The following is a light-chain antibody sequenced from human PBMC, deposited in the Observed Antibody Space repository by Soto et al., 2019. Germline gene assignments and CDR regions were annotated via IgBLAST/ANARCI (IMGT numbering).Light chain of an antibody. J-gene: IGKJ4*01. CDR2: AAS. Sequence: IQLTQSPSSLSASVGDRVTITCRASQGINSFLAWYQQKPGKAPKLLIYAASNLQSGVPSRFSGSGSGTDFTHTISSVQPEDFATYYCQQLERYPSTFGGGTKVDIK. CDR1: QGINSF. V-gene: IGKV1-9*01. CDR3: QQLERYPST.